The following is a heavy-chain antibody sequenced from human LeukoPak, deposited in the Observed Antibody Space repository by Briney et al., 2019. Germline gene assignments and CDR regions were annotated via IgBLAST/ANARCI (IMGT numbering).Heavy chain of an antibody. D-gene: IGHD2-2*01. CDR2: MNPNSGNK. CDR1: GYTFTSYD. Sequence: ASVKVSCKASGYTFTSYDINWVRQATGQGLEWMGWMNPNSGNKGYAQKFQGRVTMTRNTSISTAYMELSSLRSEDTAVYYCARGKQRRVPACWFDPWGQGTLVTVSS. CDR3: ARGKQRRVPACWFDP. J-gene: IGHJ5*02. V-gene: IGHV1-8*01.